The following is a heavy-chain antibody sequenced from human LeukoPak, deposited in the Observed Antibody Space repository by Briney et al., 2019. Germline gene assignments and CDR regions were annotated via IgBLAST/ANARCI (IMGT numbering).Heavy chain of an antibody. D-gene: IGHD1-26*01. Sequence: ASVKVSCKTSGYIFSGYGIGWVRQAPGQGLEWMGWITGNNGNTNYALSLQGRVTMTTDTSTNTAYMELTSLRSDDTAVYYCARDQRNSGSYRFEYWGQGTLVTVSS. J-gene: IGHJ4*02. CDR1: GYIFSGYG. CDR2: ITGNNGNT. CDR3: ARDQRNSGSYRFEY. V-gene: IGHV1-18*01.